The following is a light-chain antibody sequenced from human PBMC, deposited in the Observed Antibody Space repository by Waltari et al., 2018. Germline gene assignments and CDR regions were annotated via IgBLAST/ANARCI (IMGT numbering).Light chain of an antibody. Sequence: EIVLKQSPATLSLSPGDRATLSCRASQSISSYLAWYQQKPGQAPRLLIYDASTRATGLPARFSGSGSVTDFTLTISSLEPEDFAIYYCQQRSKSFTFGPGTKVDMK. V-gene: IGKV3-11*01. CDR3: QQRSKSFT. CDR1: QSISSY. CDR2: DAS. J-gene: IGKJ3*01.